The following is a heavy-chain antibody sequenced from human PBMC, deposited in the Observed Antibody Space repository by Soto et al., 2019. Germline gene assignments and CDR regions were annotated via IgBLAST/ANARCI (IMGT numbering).Heavy chain of an antibody. D-gene: IGHD6-19*01. Sequence: QVELQESGPGLVKPSQTLSLTCTVSGGSISSGGSYWSWVRQHPGKGLECIGYIYDSGSTYYNPSLKSRVTIYIDTSKDQFSLKLTSVTAADTAVYFCASQATGWYPDYWGQGTLVTVSS. CDR1: GGSISSGGSY. J-gene: IGHJ4*02. CDR3: ASQATGWYPDY. V-gene: IGHV4-31*03. CDR2: IYDSGST.